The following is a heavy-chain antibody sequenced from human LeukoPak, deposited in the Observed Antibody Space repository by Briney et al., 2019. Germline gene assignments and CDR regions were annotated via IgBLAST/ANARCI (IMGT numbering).Heavy chain of an antibody. D-gene: IGHD3-10*01. CDR1: GFTFSSYD. CDR3: ARHGSGTYYFDY. CDR2: ISGSGGST. J-gene: IGHJ4*02. V-gene: IGHV3-23*01. Sequence: QLGESLKISCAASGFTFSSYDMSWVRQAPGKGLEWVSAISGSGGSTYYADSVKGRFAISRDNSKNTLYLQMNSLRAEDTAVYYCARHGSGTYYFDYWGQGTLVAVSS.